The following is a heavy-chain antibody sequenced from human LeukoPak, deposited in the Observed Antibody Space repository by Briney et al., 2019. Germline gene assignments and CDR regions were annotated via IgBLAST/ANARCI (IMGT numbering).Heavy chain of an antibody. V-gene: IGHV3-48*03. Sequence: GGSLRLSCAASGFDLSTYEMTWVRQAPGKGLEWIADITISGHTKNYADSVKGRFTISRDNARTSLYLQMKSLRVEDTGVYYCARGDPHADLWGQGTLVTVSS. CDR2: ITISGHTK. CDR3: ARGDPHADL. CDR1: GFDLSTYE. J-gene: IGHJ5*02.